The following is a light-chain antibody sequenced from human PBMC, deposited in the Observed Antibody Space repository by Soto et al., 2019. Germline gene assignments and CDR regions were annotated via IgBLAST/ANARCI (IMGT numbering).Light chain of an antibody. V-gene: IGKV3-11*01. CDR2: DAS. Sequence: DIVLTQSPATLSLSPGERATLSCRASQSVSNYLAWYQQKPGQAPRLLIYDASSRATGIPARFSGSGSGTDFTLTISSLEPEDFAVYYCQPPALTFGGGTKVEIK. CDR3: QPPALT. J-gene: IGKJ4*01. CDR1: QSVSNY.